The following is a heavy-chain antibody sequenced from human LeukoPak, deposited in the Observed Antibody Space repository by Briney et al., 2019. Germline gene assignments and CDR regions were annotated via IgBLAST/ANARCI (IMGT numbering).Heavy chain of an antibody. V-gene: IGHV4-30-4*01. Sequence: KPAETLSLTCTVSGVSISSGDYFWSWIRQPPGKDQEWIGYIYYSGTTYCNPSLKSRVTLSVDTSKNQFSLQLTSVTAADTAVLYCVRAYCTEGVCHYFDYWGQGILVTVSS. J-gene: IGHJ4*02. D-gene: IGHD2-8*01. CDR1: GVSISSGDYF. CDR2: IYYSGTT. CDR3: VRAYCTEGVCHYFDY.